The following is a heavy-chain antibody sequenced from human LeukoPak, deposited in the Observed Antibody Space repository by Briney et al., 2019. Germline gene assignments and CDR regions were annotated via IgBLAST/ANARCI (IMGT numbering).Heavy chain of an antibody. CDR1: GFTFSDYN. CDR3: ARDPRTVRI. V-gene: IGHV3-11*04. CDR2: ISRSGSTK. Sequence: PGGSLRLSCAASGFTFSDYNMRWIRQAPGKGLEWVSSISRSGSTKYYADSVKGRFTISRDNAKNLLYLQMDSLRVEDTAIYYCARDPRTVRIWGQGTLVTVSS. D-gene: IGHD1-1*01. J-gene: IGHJ4*02.